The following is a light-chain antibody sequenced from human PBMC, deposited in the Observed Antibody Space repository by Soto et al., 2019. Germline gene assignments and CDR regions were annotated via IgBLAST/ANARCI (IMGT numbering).Light chain of an antibody. CDR2: DVS. J-gene: IGLJ1*01. CDR3: SSYTSISLYV. V-gene: IGLV2-14*01. Sequence: QSVLTQPASVSGSPGQSISISCTGTSSDVGGYNYVSWYQQHPGKAPKLMIYDVSSRPSGVSNRFSGSKSGNTASLTISGLQAEDEADYYCSSYTSISLYVFGTGTKVTVL. CDR1: SSDVGGYNY.